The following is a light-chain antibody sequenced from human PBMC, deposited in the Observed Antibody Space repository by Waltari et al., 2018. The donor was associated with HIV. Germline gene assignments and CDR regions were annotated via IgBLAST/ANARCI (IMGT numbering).Light chain of an antibody. J-gene: IGLJ2*01. V-gene: IGLV1-40*01. CDR3: QSYDSSLSGRGV. CDR1: SSNIGAGYD. CDR2: GTS. Sequence: QSVLTQPPSVSGAPGQRVIISCTGSSSNIGAGYDVHWYQQLPGTAPKLLIYGTSNRPSGVPDRFSGSKSGTSASLAITGLQAEDEADYYCQSYDSSLSGRGVFGGGTKLTVL.